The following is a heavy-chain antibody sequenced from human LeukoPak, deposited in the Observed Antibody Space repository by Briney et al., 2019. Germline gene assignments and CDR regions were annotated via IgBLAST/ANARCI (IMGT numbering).Heavy chain of an antibody. D-gene: IGHD5-12*01. CDR2: INDGSRP. CDR3: VKDPKESSGHDQGAS. CDR1: GFIFSKYA. J-gene: IGHJ5*02. Sequence: GGSLRLPCLGSGFIFSKYAINWVRQAPGKGLEWVSAINDGSRPYYVDSVKGRFTISRDNSKNTVYLQMSGLRADDTAVYFCVKDPKESSGHDQGASWGQGTLVTVSS. V-gene: IGHV3-23*01.